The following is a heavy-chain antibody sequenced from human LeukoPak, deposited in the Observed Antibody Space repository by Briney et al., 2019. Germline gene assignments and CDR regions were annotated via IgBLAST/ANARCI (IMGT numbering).Heavy chain of an antibody. CDR3: ARFYGGSALDN. CDR2: INSDGFSI. D-gene: IGHD3-16*01. Sequence: GGSLRLSCAASGFSFSAYWMHWVRHAPGKGLVWVSRINSDGFSIAYADSVKGRFTISRDNAKNTLYLHMNSLRAEDTAVYYCARFYGGSALDNWGQGTMVTVSS. J-gene: IGHJ3*02. CDR1: GFSFSAYW. V-gene: IGHV3-74*01.